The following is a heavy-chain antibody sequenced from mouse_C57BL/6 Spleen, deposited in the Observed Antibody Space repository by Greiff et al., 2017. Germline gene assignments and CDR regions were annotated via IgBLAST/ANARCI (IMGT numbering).Heavy chain of an antibody. J-gene: IGHJ2*01. CDR2: IDPSDSYT. CDR1: GYTFTSYW. Sequence: QVQLQQPGAELVMPGASVKLSCKASGYTFTSYWMHWVKQRPGQGLEWIGEIDPSDSYTNYNQKFKGKSTLTVDKSSSTASMQLSSLTSEDSAVDYCARAQDKWLPNYFDYWGQGTTLTVSS. D-gene: IGHD2-2*01. V-gene: IGHV1-69*01. CDR3: ARAQDKWLPNYFDY.